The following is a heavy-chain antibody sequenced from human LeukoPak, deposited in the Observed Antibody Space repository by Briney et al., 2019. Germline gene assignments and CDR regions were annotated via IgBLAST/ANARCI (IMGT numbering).Heavy chain of an antibody. CDR1: GYTFTSYY. CDR2: INPSGGST. CDR3: ARDAYSSGWYDYYYYYMDV. D-gene: IGHD6-19*01. Sequence: ASVKVSCKASGYTFTSYYMHWVRQAPGQGLEWMGIINPSGGSTSYAQKFQGRVTMTRDMSTSTVYMELSSLRSEDTAVYYCARDAYSSGWYDYYYYYMDVWGKGTTVTVSS. V-gene: IGHV1-46*01. J-gene: IGHJ6*03.